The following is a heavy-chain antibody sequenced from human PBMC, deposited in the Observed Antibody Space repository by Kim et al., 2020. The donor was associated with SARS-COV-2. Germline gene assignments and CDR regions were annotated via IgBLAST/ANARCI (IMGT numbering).Heavy chain of an antibody. D-gene: IGHD1-1*01. J-gene: IGHJ3*02. V-gene: IGHV3-73*01. Sequence: SLKGRFTISGDDSMNTAYLEMSGLKTEDTALYYCTRIPATTLAFWDAFDIWGQGTMVTVSS. CDR3: TRIPATTLAFWDAFDI.